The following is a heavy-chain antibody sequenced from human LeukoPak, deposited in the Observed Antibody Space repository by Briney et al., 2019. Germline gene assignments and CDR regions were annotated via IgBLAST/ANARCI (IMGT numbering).Heavy chain of an antibody. V-gene: IGHV3-21*01. D-gene: IGHD3-10*01. CDR2: ISSSSSYI. J-gene: IGHJ5*02. CDR1: GFTFSSYS. CDR3: ARDPYGSGSYGWFDP. Sequence: GGSLRLSCAASGFTFSSYSMNWVRQAPGKGLEWVSSISSSSSYIYYADSVKGRFTISRDNAKNSLYLQMNSLRAEDTAVYYCARDPYGSGSYGWFDPWGQGTLVIVSS.